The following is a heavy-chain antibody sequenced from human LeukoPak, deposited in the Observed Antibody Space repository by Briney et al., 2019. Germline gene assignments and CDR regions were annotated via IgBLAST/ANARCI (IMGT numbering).Heavy chain of an antibody. Sequence: GGSLRLSCAASGFTFSSYAMSWVRQAPGKGLEWVSAISDSGGNTYYTDSVMGRFTISRDNSKNTLYLQMNSLRAEDTAVYYCAKQNYVWGSYHQDYWGQGTLVTVSS. J-gene: IGHJ4*02. CDR2: ISDSGGNT. D-gene: IGHD3-16*02. CDR3: AKQNYVWGSYHQDY. V-gene: IGHV3-23*01. CDR1: GFTFSSYA.